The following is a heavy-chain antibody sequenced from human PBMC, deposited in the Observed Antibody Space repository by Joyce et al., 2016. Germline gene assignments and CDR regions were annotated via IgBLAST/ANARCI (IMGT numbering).Heavy chain of an antibody. J-gene: IGHJ4*02. Sequence: QVTLRESGPALVKPTQNLTLTCTFSGFSLSTSGMCVSWIRQPPGKALEWLARIDWDDDKYYSTSLKTRLTISKDTSKNHVVLTMTNMDPVDTATYYCARAYYYGSGSYSYYFDYWGQGTLVTVSS. D-gene: IGHD3-10*01. CDR2: IDWDDDK. CDR1: GFSLSTSGMC. CDR3: ARAYYYGSGSYSYYFDY. V-gene: IGHV2-70*15.